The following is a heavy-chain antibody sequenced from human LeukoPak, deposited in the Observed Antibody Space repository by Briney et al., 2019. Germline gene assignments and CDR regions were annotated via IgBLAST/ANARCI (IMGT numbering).Heavy chain of an antibody. CDR2: ISSSSSYI. V-gene: IGHV3-21*01. CDR3: ARAPPGYYGSGSSSH. CDR1: GFTFSDYS. D-gene: IGHD3-10*01. Sequence: GGSLRLSCAASGFTFSDYSMNWVRQAPGKGLEWVSSISSSSSYIYYADSVKGRFTISRDNAKNSLYLQMNSLRAEDTAVYYCARAPPGYYGSGSSSHWGQGTLVTVSS. J-gene: IGHJ4*02.